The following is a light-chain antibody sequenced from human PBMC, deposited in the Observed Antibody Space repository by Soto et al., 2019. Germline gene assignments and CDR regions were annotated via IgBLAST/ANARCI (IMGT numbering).Light chain of an antibody. J-gene: IGKJ1*01. Sequence: DIQMTQSPSSVSASVGDRVSITCRASQGISNWLAWYQQKPGRAPKLLIYAASSLQSGVSSRFSGSGSGTDFTLTINSLQPEDFATYYCQHNYNNPRTFGQGTKVDIK. CDR1: QGISNW. CDR3: QHNYNNPRT. V-gene: IGKV1-12*01. CDR2: AAS.